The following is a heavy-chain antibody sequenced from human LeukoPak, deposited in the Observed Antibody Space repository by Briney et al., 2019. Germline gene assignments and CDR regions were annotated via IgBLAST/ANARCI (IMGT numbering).Heavy chain of an antibody. CDR2: IYPGDSDT. CDR3: ARHQGGRWLLDAFDI. Sequence: GESLKISCKGSGYSFTGYWIGWVRQMPGKGLEWMGIIYPGDSDTRYSPSFQGQVTISADKSISTAYLQWSSLKASDTAMYYCARHQGGRWLLDAFDIWGQGTMVTVSS. J-gene: IGHJ3*02. D-gene: IGHD5-24*01. V-gene: IGHV5-51*01. CDR1: GYSFTGYW.